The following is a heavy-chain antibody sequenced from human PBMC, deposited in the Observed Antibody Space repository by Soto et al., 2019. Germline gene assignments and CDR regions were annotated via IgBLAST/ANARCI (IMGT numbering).Heavy chain of an antibody. D-gene: IGHD4-17*01. Sequence: GGSLRLSCAASGFTFSSYSMNWVRQAPGKGLEWVSYISSSSTIYYADSVKGRFTISRDNAKNSLYLQMNSLRDEDTAVYYCARDTDYYGMDVWGQGTTVTVSS. V-gene: IGHV3-48*02. CDR1: GFTFSSYS. CDR2: ISSSSTI. CDR3: ARDTDYYGMDV. J-gene: IGHJ6*02.